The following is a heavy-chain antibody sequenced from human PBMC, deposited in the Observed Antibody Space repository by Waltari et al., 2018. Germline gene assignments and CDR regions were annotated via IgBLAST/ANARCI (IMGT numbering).Heavy chain of an antibody. CDR1: GFTFDDYA. CDR3: AKDATFGVVMGYYFDY. J-gene: IGHJ4*02. V-gene: IGHV3-9*03. D-gene: IGHD3-3*01. CDR2: ISWNSGSI. Sequence: EVQLVESGGGLVQPGRSLRLSCAASGFTFDDYAMHWVRPAPGKGLEWVSGISWNSGSIGYADSVKGRFTISRDNAKNSLYLQMNSLRAEDMALYYCAKDATFGVVMGYYFDYWGQGTLVTVSS.